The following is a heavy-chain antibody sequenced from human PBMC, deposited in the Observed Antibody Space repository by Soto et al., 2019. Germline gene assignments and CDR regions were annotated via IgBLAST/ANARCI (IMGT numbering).Heavy chain of an antibody. CDR1: GGSISSGDYY. J-gene: IGHJ4*02. V-gene: IGHV4-30-4*01. D-gene: IGHD3-22*01. CDR3: ARVTYYDSSGYLYYFDP. CDR2: IYYSGST. Sequence: LTCTVSGGSISSGDYYWSWIRQPPGKGLEWIGYIYYSGSTYYNPSLKSRVTISVDTSKNQFSLKLSSVTAADTAVYYCARVTYYDSSGYLYYFDPWGQGTLVTVSS.